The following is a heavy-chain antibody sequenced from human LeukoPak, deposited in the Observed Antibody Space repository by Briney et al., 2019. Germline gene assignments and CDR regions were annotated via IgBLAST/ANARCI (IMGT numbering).Heavy chain of an antibody. CDR1: GFTFSSYG. J-gene: IGHJ4*02. Sequence: GGSLRLSCAASGFTFSSYGMHWVRQAPGKGLEWVGRIKSKTDGGTTDYAAPVKGRFTISRDDSKNTVFLQMNSLKTEDTAVYYCTAERGYSHIYWGQGTLVTVSS. D-gene: IGHD5-18*01. CDR3: TAERGYSHIY. CDR2: IKSKTDGGTT. V-gene: IGHV3-15*01.